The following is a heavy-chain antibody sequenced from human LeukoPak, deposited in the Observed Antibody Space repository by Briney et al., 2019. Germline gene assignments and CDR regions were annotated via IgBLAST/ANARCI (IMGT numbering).Heavy chain of an antibody. D-gene: IGHD2-2*01. Sequence: HSGGSLRLSCAASGFTFSSYGMHWVRQAPGKGLEWVAVISYDGSNKYYADSVKGRFTISRDNSKNTLYLQMNSLRAEDTAVYYCAKDTVVPAAIWINWFDPWGQGTLVTVSS. J-gene: IGHJ5*02. V-gene: IGHV3-30*18. CDR3: AKDTVVPAAIWINWFDP. CDR1: GFTFSSYG. CDR2: ISYDGSNK.